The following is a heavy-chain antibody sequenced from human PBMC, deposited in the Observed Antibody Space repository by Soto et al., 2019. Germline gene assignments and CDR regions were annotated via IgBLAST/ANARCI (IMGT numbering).Heavy chain of an antibody. CDR3: ARVGGAPLGAFDI. J-gene: IGHJ3*02. D-gene: IGHD1-26*01. CDR1: GGSITSYY. V-gene: IGHV4-59*01. Sequence: QVQLQESGPGLVKPSETLSLTCTVSGGSITSYYWSWIRQPPGKGLEWIGYIFYSGSTNYNPSLTSRATLSVDTSRNQLSLRLTSVNAADTAVYYCARVGGAPLGAFDIWGQGTMVTVSS. CDR2: IFYSGST.